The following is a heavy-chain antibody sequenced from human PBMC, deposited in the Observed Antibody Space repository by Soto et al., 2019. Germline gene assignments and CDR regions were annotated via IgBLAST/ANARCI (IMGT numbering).Heavy chain of an antibody. CDR1: GYPVTAYY. D-gene: IGHD3-3*01. CDR2: INPATGAA. CDR3: ARGGGVGVAGSAAFDM. Sequence: QLHLVQSGAVVKKPGASVTVSCSASGYPVTAYYMNWVRQAPGRGLEWMGGINPATGAANYTQTFRGRVTMSRDPSRSTVFMDLSGLTSAATAVFYCARGGGVGVAGSAAFDMWGQGTLVTVSS. J-gene: IGHJ3*02. V-gene: IGHV1-2*02.